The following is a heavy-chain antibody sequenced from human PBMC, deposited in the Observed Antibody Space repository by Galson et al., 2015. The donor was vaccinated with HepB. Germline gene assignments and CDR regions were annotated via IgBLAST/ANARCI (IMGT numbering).Heavy chain of an antibody. Sequence: QSGAEVKKPGESLKISCKASGYSPISYWIGWVRQMPGKDLEWIGIMYPGDSDSRYSPSFQGQVTMSADKSINTTYLQWSSLKASDTAIYYCARPHDFLRNTTFGAFDLWGQGTMVTVSS. J-gene: IGHJ3*01. V-gene: IGHV5-51*01. CDR1: GYSPISYW. CDR3: ARPHDFLRNTTFGAFDL. D-gene: IGHD3-3*01. CDR2: MYPGDSDS.